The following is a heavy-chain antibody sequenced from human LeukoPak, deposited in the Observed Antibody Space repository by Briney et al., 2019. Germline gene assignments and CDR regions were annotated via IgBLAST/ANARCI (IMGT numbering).Heavy chain of an antibody. J-gene: IGHJ4*02. D-gene: IGHD6-6*01. CDR1: GYTFSSYA. V-gene: IGHV3-21*01. CDR2: ISSSSSYI. CDR3: ARDYSSSSPRYFDY. Sequence: GGSLRLSCAASGYTFSSYAMSWVRQAPGKGLEWVSSISSSSSYIYYADSVKGRFTISRDDAKNSLYLQMNSLRAEDTAVYYCARDYSSSSPRYFDYWGQGTLVTVSS.